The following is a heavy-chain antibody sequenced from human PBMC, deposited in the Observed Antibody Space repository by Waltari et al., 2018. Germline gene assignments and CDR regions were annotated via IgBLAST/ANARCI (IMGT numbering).Heavy chain of an antibody. D-gene: IGHD2-8*02. CDR3: ARGGLGSREAGGGNWFDP. Sequence: QVQLVQSGAEVKKPGSSVKVSCKASGGTFSSYAISWVRQAPGQGLEWMGRIIPIFCTANYAQKFQGRVTITADKSTSTAYMELSSLRSEDTAVYYCARGGLGSREAGGGNWFDPWGQGTLVTVSS. V-gene: IGHV1-69*08. CDR2: IIPIFCTA. J-gene: IGHJ5*02. CDR1: GGTFSSYA.